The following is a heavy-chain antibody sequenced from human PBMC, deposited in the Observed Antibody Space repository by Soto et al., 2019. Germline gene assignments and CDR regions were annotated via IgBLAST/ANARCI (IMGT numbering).Heavy chain of an antibody. CDR2: ISGSGGST. CDR1: GFTFSSYA. D-gene: IGHD3-3*01. Sequence: QTGGSLRLSCAASGFTFSSYAMSWVRQAPGKGLEWVSAISGSGGSTYYADSVKGRFTISRDNSKNTLYLQMNSLRAEDTAVYYCAKAHSDFWSGYYWSYYYYGMDVWGQGTTVTVSS. V-gene: IGHV3-23*01. CDR3: AKAHSDFWSGYYWSYYYYGMDV. J-gene: IGHJ6*02.